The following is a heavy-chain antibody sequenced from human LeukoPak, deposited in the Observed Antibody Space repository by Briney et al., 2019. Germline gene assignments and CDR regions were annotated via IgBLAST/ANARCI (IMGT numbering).Heavy chain of an antibody. Sequence: GGSLRLSCAASGFTFNIYAMSWVRQAPGKGLEWVSYISSSSSTIYYADSVKGRFTISRDNAKNSLYLQMNSLRAEDTAVYYCARDPMIVVSLHAFDIWGQGTMVTVSS. CDR2: ISSSSSTI. V-gene: IGHV3-48*01. CDR1: GFTFNIYA. CDR3: ARDPMIVVSLHAFDI. J-gene: IGHJ3*02. D-gene: IGHD3-22*01.